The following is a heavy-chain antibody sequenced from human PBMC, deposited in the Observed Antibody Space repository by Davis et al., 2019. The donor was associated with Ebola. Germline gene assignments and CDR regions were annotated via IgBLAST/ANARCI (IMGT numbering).Heavy chain of an antibody. CDR2: IKPDGSEK. CDR3: AATAAGAPL. V-gene: IGHV3-7*03. Sequence: GESLKTSCAASGSTFSDYWMAWVRQAPGKGLEWVANIKPDGSEKFYVDSVKGRFTISRDNAKKSLYLQMNNLRAGDTAVYYCAATAAGAPLWGQGTLVTVSS. D-gene: IGHD6-13*01. J-gene: IGHJ4*02. CDR1: GSTFSDYW.